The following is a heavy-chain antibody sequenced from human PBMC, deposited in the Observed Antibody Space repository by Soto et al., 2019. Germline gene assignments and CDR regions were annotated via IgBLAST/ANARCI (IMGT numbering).Heavy chain of an antibody. J-gene: IGHJ6*02. CDR1: GGSISSSSYY. CDR3: ARIPTYGDPYYYGVDV. D-gene: IGHD4-17*01. Sequence: PSETLSLTCTVSGGSISSSSYYWGWIRQPPGKGLEWIGSIYYSGSTYYNPSLKSRVTISVDTSKNQFSLKLSSVTAADTAVYYCARIPTYGDPYYYGVDVWGQGTTVTVSS. CDR2: IYYSGST. V-gene: IGHV4-39*01.